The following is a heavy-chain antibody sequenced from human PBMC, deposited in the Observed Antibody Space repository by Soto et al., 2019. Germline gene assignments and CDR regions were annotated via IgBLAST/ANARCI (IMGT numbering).Heavy chain of an antibody. Sequence: SYRAVEVTFRSYAMSWVRQAPGKGLEWVSALTDSGGSTYYADSVQGRFTITRDNSKNTLYLQMNSLRAEDTAVYYCAKDYSSTWYPGHGMGVWGQGTTVTVSS. CDR1: EVTFRSYA. D-gene: IGHD6-13*01. CDR3: AKDYSSTWYPGHGMGV. CDR2: LTDSGGST. V-gene: IGHV3-23*01. J-gene: IGHJ6*02.